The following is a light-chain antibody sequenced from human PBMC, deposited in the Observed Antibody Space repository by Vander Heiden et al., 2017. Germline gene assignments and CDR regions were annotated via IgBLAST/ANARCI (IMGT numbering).Light chain of an antibody. V-gene: IGLV1-40*01. Sequence: QSVLTQPPSVSGAPGQRVTISCTGSSSNIGAGYDVHWYQQLPGTAPKPLIYGNSNRPSGVPDRFSGSKSGTSASLAITGLQAEDEADYYCQSYDSSLSGLGVFGGGTKLTVL. CDR1: SSNIGAGYD. CDR2: GNS. CDR3: QSYDSSLSGLGV. J-gene: IGLJ3*02.